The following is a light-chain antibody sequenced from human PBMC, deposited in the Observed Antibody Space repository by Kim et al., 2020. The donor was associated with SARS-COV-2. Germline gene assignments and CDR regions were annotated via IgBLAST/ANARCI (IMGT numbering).Light chain of an antibody. CDR1: SSDVGGYNY. V-gene: IGLV2-8*01. CDR2: EVS. CDR3: SSYAGSNNFGV. Sequence: QAALTQPPSASGSPGQSVTISCTGTSSDVGGYNYVSWYQQHPGKAPKLMIYEVSKRPSVVPDRFSGSKSGNTASLTVSGLQAEDEADYYCSSYAGSNNFGVFGGGTQLTVL. J-gene: IGLJ2*01.